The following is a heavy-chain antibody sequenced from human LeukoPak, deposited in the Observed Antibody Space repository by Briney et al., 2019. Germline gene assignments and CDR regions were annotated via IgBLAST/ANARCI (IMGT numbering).Heavy chain of an antibody. CDR3: ARGTTYYYDSSGYSDYYYYMDV. V-gene: IGHV4-4*07. CDR1: GGSISSYY. D-gene: IGHD3-22*01. Sequence: SETLSLTCTVSGGSISSYYWSWIRQPAGKGLEWIGRIYTSGSTNYNPSLKSRVTMSVDTSKNQFSLKLSSVTAADTAVYYCARGTTYYYDSSGYSDYYYYMDVWGKGTTVTVSS. CDR2: IYTSGST. J-gene: IGHJ6*03.